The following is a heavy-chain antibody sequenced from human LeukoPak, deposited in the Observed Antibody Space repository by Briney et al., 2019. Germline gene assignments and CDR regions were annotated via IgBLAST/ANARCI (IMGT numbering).Heavy chain of an antibody. J-gene: IGHJ1*01. CDR2: IYSGGST. V-gene: IGHV3-66*01. CDR3: AKDQDYYDSSGYYYGHTEYFQH. Sequence: GGSLRLSCAASGFTVSSNYMSWVRQAPGKGLEWVSVIYSGGSTYYADSVKGRFTISRDNSKNTLYLQMNSLRAEDTAVYYCAKDQDYYDSSGYYYGHTEYFQHWGQGTLVTVSS. D-gene: IGHD3-22*01. CDR1: GFTVSSNY.